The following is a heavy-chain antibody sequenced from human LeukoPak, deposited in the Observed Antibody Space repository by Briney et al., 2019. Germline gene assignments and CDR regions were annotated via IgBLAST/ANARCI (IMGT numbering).Heavy chain of an antibody. V-gene: IGHV1-8*01. CDR1: VYTLTSYD. J-gene: IGHJ5*02. CDR2: MNPNSGNT. CDR3: AGGRYGGNSGTGFDP. Sequence: VPTVKLSCTVSVYTLTSYDINSGPQATGQGLKSMGWMNPNSGNTGYAQKCQGRVTMTRNTSISTAYMELSSLRSEDTAVCYCAGGRYGGNSGTGFDPWGQGTLVTVSS. D-gene: IGHD4-23*01.